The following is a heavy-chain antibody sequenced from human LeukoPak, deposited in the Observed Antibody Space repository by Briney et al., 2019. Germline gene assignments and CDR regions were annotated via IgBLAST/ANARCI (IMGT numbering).Heavy chain of an antibody. V-gene: IGHV4-59*01. J-gene: IGHJ6*02. D-gene: IGHD3-10*01. Sequence: SETLSLTCTVSGGSISSYYWSWIQQPPGKGLEWIGYIYYSGSTNYNPSLKSRVTISVDTSKNQFSLKLSSVTAADTAMYYCARAAPSYYGSGSLGSYYYGMDVWGQGTTVTVSS. CDR2: IYYSGST. CDR1: GGSISSYY. CDR3: ARAAPSYYGSGSLGSYYYGMDV.